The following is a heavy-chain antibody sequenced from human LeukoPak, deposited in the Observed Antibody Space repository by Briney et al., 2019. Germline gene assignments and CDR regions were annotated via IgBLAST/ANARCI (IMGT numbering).Heavy chain of an antibody. CDR3: ARDETYSSDWQSNHYYYYMDV. D-gene: IGHD6-19*01. J-gene: IGHJ6*03. CDR1: GGSISSSPYY. V-gene: IGHV4-39*07. Sequence: SETLSLTCTVSGGSISSSPYYWGWVRQPPGRGLEWIGSIYYSGTTHYSPSLESRVNISVDTSKNQFSLKVNSVTAADTAVYFCARDETYSSDWQSNHYYYYMDVWGKGTTVTVSS. CDR2: IYYSGTT.